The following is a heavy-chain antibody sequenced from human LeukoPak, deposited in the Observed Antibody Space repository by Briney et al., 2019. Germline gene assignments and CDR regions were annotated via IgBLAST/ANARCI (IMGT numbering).Heavy chain of an antibody. Sequence: GASVKVSCKASGYTFTSYDINWVRQATGQGLEWMGWMNPNSGNTGYAQKFQGRVTITRNTSISAAYMELSGLRSEDTAVYYCARGLGRRPVLWFGERDDYWGQGTLVTVSS. CDR3: ARGLGRRPVLWFGERDDY. J-gene: IGHJ4*02. D-gene: IGHD3-10*01. V-gene: IGHV1-8*03. CDR2: MNPNSGNT. CDR1: GYTFTSYD.